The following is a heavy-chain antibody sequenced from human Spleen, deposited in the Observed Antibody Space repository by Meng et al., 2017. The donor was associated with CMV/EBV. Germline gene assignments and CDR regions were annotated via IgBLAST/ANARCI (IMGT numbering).Heavy chain of an antibody. J-gene: IGHJ4*02. CDR3: AREYCDSASCQGAFDY. Sequence: GGSFSGFYWSWLRQPPGKGLEWLGETSHRGSTNYSPSLESRVTISVDTSKNQFSLKLNSVTAADTAVYYCAREYCDSASCQGAFDYWGQGVLVTVSS. D-gene: IGHD2-2*01. CDR1: GGSFSGFY. CDR2: TSHRGST. V-gene: IGHV4-34*01.